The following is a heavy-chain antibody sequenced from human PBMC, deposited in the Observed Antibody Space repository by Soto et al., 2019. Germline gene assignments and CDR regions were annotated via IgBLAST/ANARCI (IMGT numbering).Heavy chain of an antibody. CDR1: GGSFSGYY. V-gene: IGHV4-34*01. D-gene: IGHD6-6*01. CDR3: AEGSSSSDY. CDR2: INHSGST. J-gene: IGHJ4*02. Sequence: SETLSLTCAVYGGSFSGYYWSWIRQPPGKGLEWIGEINHSGSTSYNPSLKSRVTISVDTSKNQFSLKLSSVTAADTAVYYCAEGSSSSDYWGQGTLVTVSS.